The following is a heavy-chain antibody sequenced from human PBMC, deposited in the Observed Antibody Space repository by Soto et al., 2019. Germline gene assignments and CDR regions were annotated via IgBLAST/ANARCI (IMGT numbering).Heavy chain of an antibody. D-gene: IGHD3-22*01. V-gene: IGHV1-24*01. J-gene: IGHJ4*02. Sequence: ASVKVSCKVSGYTLTELSMHWVRQAPGKGLEWMGGFDPEDGETIYAQKFQGRVTMTEDTSTDTAYMELSSLRSEDTAVYYCATDPYSGYTFDCWGQGTLVTVSS. CDR1: GYTLTELS. CDR3: ATDPYSGYTFDC. CDR2: FDPEDGET.